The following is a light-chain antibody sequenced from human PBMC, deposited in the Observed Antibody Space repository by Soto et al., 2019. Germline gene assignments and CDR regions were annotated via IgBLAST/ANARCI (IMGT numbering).Light chain of an antibody. CDR3: CSYAGRDTLYV. J-gene: IGLJ1*01. Sequence: QYMLTQPRSVSGSPGQSVTISCTGTSTDVGGYNYVSWYQQHPGKVPKLILYDVSERPSGVPDRFSASKSGNTASLTISGLQAEDEADYYCCSYAGRDTLYVFGSGTKVTVL. V-gene: IGLV2-11*01. CDR2: DVS. CDR1: STDVGGYNY.